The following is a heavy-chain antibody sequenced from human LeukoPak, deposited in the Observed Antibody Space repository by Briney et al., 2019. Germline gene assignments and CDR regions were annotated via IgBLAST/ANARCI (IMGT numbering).Heavy chain of an antibody. CDR2: IYYIGST. D-gene: IGHD3-22*01. J-gene: IGHJ5*02. CDR3: ARDADDSSGDGNWFDP. CDR1: GGSISSYY. Sequence: SETLSLTCSVSGGSISSYYWSWIRQPPGKGLEWIGYIYYIGSTNYNPSLKSRVTISVDTSKNQFSLKLSSVTAADTAVYYCARDADDSSGDGNWFDPWGQGTLVTVSS. V-gene: IGHV4-59*01.